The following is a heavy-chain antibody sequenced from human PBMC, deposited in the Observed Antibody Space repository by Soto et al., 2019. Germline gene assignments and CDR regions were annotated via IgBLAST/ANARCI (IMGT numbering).Heavy chain of an antibody. Sequence: EVQLLESGGNSVQPGGSLRLSCVASGFTFSNYAMTWVRQAPGKGLEWVSSISGSGTTAYYADSVQGRFAFSRDNVKNTLFLQMDSLKAGDTAVYYCAKVGTIVVPAAQGYYFDYWGQGTLVTVSS. CDR2: ISGSGTTA. J-gene: IGHJ4*02. CDR3: AKVGTIVVPAAQGYYFDY. V-gene: IGHV3-23*01. D-gene: IGHD2-2*01. CDR1: GFTFSNYA.